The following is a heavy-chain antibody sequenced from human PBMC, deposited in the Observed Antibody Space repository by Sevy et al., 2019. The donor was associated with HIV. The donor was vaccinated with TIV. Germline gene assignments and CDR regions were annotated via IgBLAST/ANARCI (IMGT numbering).Heavy chain of an antibody. V-gene: IGHV1-69*13. CDR1: GGTFSSYA. J-gene: IGHJ6*03. CDR3: ARGGGIAQHYYYYYMDV. D-gene: IGHD6-13*01. Sequence: ASVKVSCKASGGTFSSYAISWVRQAPGQGLEWMGGIIPIFATANYAQKFQGRVTITADESTSTAYMELSSLRSEDTAVYYCARGGGIAQHYYYYYMDVWGKGTTVTVSS. CDR2: IIPIFATA.